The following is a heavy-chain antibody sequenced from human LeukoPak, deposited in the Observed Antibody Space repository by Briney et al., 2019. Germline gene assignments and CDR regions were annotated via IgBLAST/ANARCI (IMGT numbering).Heavy chain of an antibody. CDR2: IIPILGIV. J-gene: IGHJ3*02. D-gene: IGHD3-10*01. CDR1: GGTFTYYA. Sequence: SVKVSCKASGGTFTYYAISWVRQAPGQGLEWMGRIIPILGIVNYAQKFQGRVTITADKSTSTAYMELSSLRSEDTAVYYCATGGARGAFDIWGQGTMVTVSS. CDR3: ATGGARGAFDI. V-gene: IGHV1-69*04.